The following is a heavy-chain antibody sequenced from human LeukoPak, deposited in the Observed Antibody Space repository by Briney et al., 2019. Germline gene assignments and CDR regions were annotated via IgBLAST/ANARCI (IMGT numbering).Heavy chain of an antibody. J-gene: IGHJ5*02. CDR2: INPNSGGT. D-gene: IGHD6-13*01. V-gene: IGHV1-2*06. CDR3: ARGLYYEQQLVTDSGWFDP. Sequence: ASVKVSCKASGYTFTGYYMHWVRQAPGQGLEWMGRINPNSGGTNYAQKFQGGVTMTRDTSISTAYMELSRLRSDDTAVYYCARGLYYEQQLVTDSGWFDPWGQGTLVTVSS. CDR1: GYTFTGYY.